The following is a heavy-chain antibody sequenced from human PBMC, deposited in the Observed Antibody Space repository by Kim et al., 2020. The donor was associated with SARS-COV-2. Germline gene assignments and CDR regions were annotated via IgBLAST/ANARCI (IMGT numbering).Heavy chain of an antibody. CDR1: GGSIRSSSYY. J-gene: IGHJ6*02. CDR2: IYYSGST. V-gene: IGHV4-39*01. CDR3: GAISITIFGVVAPSRYGMDV. D-gene: IGHD3-3*01. Sequence: SETLSLTCTVSGGSIRSSSYYWGWIRQPPGKGLEWIGSIYYSGSTYYNPSLKSRVTISVDTSKNQFSLKLSSVTAADTAVYYCGAISITIFGVVAPSRYGMDVWGQGTTVTVSS.